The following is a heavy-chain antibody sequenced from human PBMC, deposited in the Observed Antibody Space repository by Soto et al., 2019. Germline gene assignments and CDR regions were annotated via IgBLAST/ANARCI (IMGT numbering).Heavy chain of an antibody. J-gene: IGHJ4*02. V-gene: IGHV1-24*01. D-gene: IGHD4-4*01. CDR3: ATPSGYSNSHFDY. CDR1: GYTLTELS. Sequence: WASVKVSCKVSGYTLTELSMHWVRQAPGKGLEWMGGFDPEDGETIYAQKFQGRVTMTEDTSTDTAYMELSSLRSEDTAVYYCATPSGYSNSHFDYWGQGTLVTVSS. CDR2: FDPEDGET.